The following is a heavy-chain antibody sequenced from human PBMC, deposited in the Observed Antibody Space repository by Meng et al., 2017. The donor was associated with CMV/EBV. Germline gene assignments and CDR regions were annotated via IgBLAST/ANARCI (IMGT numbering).Heavy chain of an antibody. CDR1: GFTFSSYS. CDR2: INHSGST. CDR3: ATRDGLFPGWGRYYYYGMDV. V-gene: IGHV4-34*08. J-gene: IGHJ6*02. Sequence: ESLKISCAASGFTFSSYSMNWVRQAPGKGLEWIGEINHSGSTNYNPSLKSRVTISVDTSKNQFSLKLSSVTAADTAVYYCATRDGLFPGWGRYYYYGMDVWGQGTTVTVSS. D-gene: IGHD2-21*01.